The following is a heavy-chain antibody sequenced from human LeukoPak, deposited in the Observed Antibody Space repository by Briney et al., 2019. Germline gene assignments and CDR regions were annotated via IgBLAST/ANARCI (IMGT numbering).Heavy chain of an antibody. Sequence: PGGSLRLSCAASGFTFSSYAMSWVRQAPGKGLEWVSAISGSGGSTYYADSVKGRFTISRDNSKNTLYLQMNSLRAEDTAVYYCAKEYYYGSGSYLDFDYWGQGTLVTVSS. CDR2: ISGSGGST. V-gene: IGHV3-23*01. D-gene: IGHD3-10*01. CDR3: AKEYYYGSGSYLDFDY. J-gene: IGHJ4*02. CDR1: GFTFSSYA.